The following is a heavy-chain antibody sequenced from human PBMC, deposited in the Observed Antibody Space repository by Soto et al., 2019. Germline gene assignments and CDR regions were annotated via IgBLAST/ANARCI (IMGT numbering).Heavy chain of an antibody. D-gene: IGHD6-6*01. J-gene: IGHJ5*02. V-gene: IGHV4-31*03. Sequence: QVQLQESGPGLVKPSQTLSLTCTVSGGSISSGGYYWSWIRQHPGKGLEWIGYIYYSGSTYYNPSLKSRVTISVDTSKNQFSLKLSSVTAADTAVYYCARGDSISSPRTNWFDPWGQGTLVTVSS. CDR2: IYYSGST. CDR1: GGSISSGGYY. CDR3: ARGDSISSPRTNWFDP.